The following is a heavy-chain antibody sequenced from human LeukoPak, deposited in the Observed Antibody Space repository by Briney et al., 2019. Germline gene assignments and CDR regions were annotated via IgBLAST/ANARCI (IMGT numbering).Heavy chain of an antibody. V-gene: IGHV1-58*02. Sequence: SVKVSCKASGFTFTSTAMQWVRQARGQRLGWIGWIVVGSGNTNYAQKFQERVTITRDMSTSTAYMELSSLRSEDTAVYYCAADVSVVVPAANTHYYMDAWGKGTTVTVSS. CDR2: IVVGSGNT. D-gene: IGHD2-2*01. J-gene: IGHJ6*03. CDR1: GFTFTSTA. CDR3: AADVSVVVPAANTHYYMDA.